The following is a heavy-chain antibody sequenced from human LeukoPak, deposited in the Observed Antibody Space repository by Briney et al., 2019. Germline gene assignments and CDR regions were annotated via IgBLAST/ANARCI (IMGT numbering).Heavy chain of an antibody. CDR2: IYTSGST. Sequence: PSETLSLTCNVSGGSIRSASYYWSWIRQPAGKGLEWIGRIYTSGSTNYNPSLKGRVTISVDTSKNQFSLKLSSVTAADTAVYYCARWLRKVRGVKKNRFDPWGQGTLVTVSS. J-gene: IGHJ5*02. V-gene: IGHV4-61*02. CDR3: ARWLRKVRGVKKNRFDP. D-gene: IGHD3-10*01. CDR1: GGSIRSASYY.